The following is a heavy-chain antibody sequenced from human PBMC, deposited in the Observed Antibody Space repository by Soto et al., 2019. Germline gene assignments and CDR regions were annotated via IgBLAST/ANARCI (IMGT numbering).Heavy chain of an antibody. D-gene: IGHD3-22*01. J-gene: IGHJ4*02. V-gene: IGHV3-30*18. CDR3: AKDLYYYDSSLDDY. Sequence: QVHLAESGGGVVQPGRSLRLSCAGSGFTFSSYGMHWVRQAPGKGLEWVAVISNDGSYKYYADSLKGRFIISRDNSKNTLYLQMNSLRAEDTAVYYCAKDLYYYDSSLDDYWGQGTLVSVSS. CDR1: GFTFSSYG. CDR2: ISNDGSYK.